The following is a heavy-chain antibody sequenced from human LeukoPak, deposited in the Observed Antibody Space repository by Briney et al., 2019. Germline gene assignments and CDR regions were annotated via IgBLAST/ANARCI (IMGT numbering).Heavy chain of an antibody. Sequence: GASVKVSCKASGYTFTSYGISWVRQMPGKGLEWMGIIYPGDSDTRYSPSFQGQVTISADKSISTAYLQWSSLKASDTAMYYCARGRTVTIFDYWGQGTLVTVSS. J-gene: IGHJ4*02. D-gene: IGHD4-17*01. CDR2: IYPGDSDT. V-gene: IGHV5-51*01. CDR1: GYTFTSYG. CDR3: ARGRTVTIFDY.